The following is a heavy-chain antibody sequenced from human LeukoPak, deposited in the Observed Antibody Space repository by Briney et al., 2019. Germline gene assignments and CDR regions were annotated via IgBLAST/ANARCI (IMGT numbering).Heavy chain of an antibody. D-gene: IGHD3-22*01. CDR1: GGSISTYY. V-gene: IGHV4-4*07. CDR3: ARGYDSSGYLYY. Sequence: PSETLSLTCTVSGGSISTYYWSWIRQPAGKGLEWIGRIYTNENANYNPSLRSRVTMSVDTSKNQFSLKLSSVTAADTAVYYCARGYDSSGYLYYWGQGTLVTVSS. CDR2: IYTNENA. J-gene: IGHJ4*02.